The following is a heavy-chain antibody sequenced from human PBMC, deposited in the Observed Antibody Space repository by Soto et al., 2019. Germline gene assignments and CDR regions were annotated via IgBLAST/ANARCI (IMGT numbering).Heavy chain of an antibody. V-gene: IGHV4-30-4*01. D-gene: IGHD3-22*01. J-gene: IGHJ4*02. CDR3: ARVPYYYDSSGYSYYFDY. Sequence: QVQLQESGPGLVKPSQTLSLTCTVSGGSISSGDYYWSWIRQPPGKGLEWIGYIYYSGSTYYNPSLKSRVTISVDTSKNQFSLKLSSVTAADTAVYYCARVPYYYDSSGYSYYFDYWGQGTLVTVSS. CDR1: GGSISSGDYY. CDR2: IYYSGST.